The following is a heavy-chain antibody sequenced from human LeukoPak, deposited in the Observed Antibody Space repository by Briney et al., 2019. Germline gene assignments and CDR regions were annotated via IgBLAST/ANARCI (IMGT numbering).Heavy chain of an antibody. CDR1: GYTFTSYG. D-gene: IGHD3-22*01. CDR3: ARDHSGIYYDSSGYSPGY. Sequence: GASVKVSCKASGYTFTSYGISWVRQAPGQGLEWMGWISAYNGNTNYAQKLQGRVTMTTDTSTGTAYMELRSLRSDDTAVYYCARDHSGIYYDSSGYSPGYWGQGTLVTVSS. J-gene: IGHJ4*02. CDR2: ISAYNGNT. V-gene: IGHV1-18*01.